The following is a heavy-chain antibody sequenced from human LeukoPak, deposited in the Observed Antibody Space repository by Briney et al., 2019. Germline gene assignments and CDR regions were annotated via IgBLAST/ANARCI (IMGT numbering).Heavy chain of an antibody. V-gene: IGHV3-7*01. CDR3: ARGRGWIDP. J-gene: IGHJ5*02. CDR2: VNEDGSEK. D-gene: IGHD5-24*01. Sequence: GGSLRLSCVASGFTFTNNWMTWFRQAPGKGLEWVANVNEDGSEKNYLDAVKGRFTISRDNAKNSVYLQMTSLRVEETAVYFCARGRGWIDPWGQGTLVTVSS. CDR1: GFTFTNNW.